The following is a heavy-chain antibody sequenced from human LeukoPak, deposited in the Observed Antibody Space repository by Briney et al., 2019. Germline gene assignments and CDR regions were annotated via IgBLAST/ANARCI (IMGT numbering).Heavy chain of an antibody. Sequence: SETLSLTCDVYGGSCDDYYCSWIRQPPGKGQEWIGEIHPSEGFYYNSSLMSRVTISNDTSKTHFSLRLASVTAADTGFYYCARGRDRSKAGDHWGQGSLVTVSS. CDR2: IHPSEGF. CDR1: GGSCDDYY. J-gene: IGHJ4*02. CDR3: ARGRDRSKAGDH. D-gene: IGHD5-24*01. V-gene: IGHV4-34*01.